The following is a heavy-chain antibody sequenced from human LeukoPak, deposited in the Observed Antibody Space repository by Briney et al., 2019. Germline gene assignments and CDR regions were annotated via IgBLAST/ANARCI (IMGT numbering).Heavy chain of an antibody. Sequence: GGSLRLSCAASGFMFTTYWMTWVRQAPGKGPEWVANIKPDGSETYYVDSVKGRFTISRDNTKNLLYLQMNSLRGGDAAVYYCGGFGYEAAVDLWGQGTLVTVSS. CDR2: IKPDGSET. J-gene: IGHJ4*02. D-gene: IGHD6-13*01. CDR1: GFMFTTYW. CDR3: GGFGYEAAVDL. V-gene: IGHV3-7*01.